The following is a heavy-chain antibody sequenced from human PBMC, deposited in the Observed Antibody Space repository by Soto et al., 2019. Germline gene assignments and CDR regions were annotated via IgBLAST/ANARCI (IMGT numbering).Heavy chain of an antibody. D-gene: IGHD7-27*01. Sequence: ASVKVSCKASGYTFTSYAMHWVRQAPGQRLEWMGWINAGNGNTKYSQKFQGRVTITRDTSASTAYMELSSLRSEDTAVYYCARVVLGKHWFDPWSQGTLVTVSS. CDR3: ARVVLGKHWFDP. CDR2: INAGNGNT. V-gene: IGHV1-3*01. J-gene: IGHJ5*02. CDR1: GYTFTSYA.